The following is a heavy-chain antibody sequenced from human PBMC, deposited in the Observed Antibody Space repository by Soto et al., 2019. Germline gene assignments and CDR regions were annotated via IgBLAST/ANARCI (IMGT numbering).Heavy chain of an antibody. CDR2: IIHSGSA. CDR1: GGSFSDYI. Sequence: QVQLQQSGAGLLKPSETLSLTCAVYGGSFSDYIWTWIRQTPGKGLQWIGQIIHSGSANYNPSLKSRVTISVHTSNSQFSLELSSVTAADTAVYYCARGLISGSHYSGGWYYFDSWGQGTQVTVSS. CDR3: ARGLISGSHYSGGWYYFDS. J-gene: IGHJ4*02. V-gene: IGHV4-34*01. D-gene: IGHD1-26*01.